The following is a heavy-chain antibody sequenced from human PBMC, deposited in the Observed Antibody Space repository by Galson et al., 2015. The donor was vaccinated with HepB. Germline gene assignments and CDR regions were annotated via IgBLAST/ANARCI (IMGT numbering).Heavy chain of an antibody. D-gene: IGHD3-3*01. CDR3: ARLSIFGAAGGMDV. CDR1: GFTFSSYS. CDR2: ISSGSSYI. J-gene: IGHJ6*02. V-gene: IGHV3-21*01. Sequence: SLRLSCAASGFTFSSYSMSWVRQAPGKGLERVPSISSGSSYIYYADSVKGRFTISRDNAKNSLYLQMNSLRAEDTAVYYCARLSIFGAAGGMDVWGQGTTVTVSS.